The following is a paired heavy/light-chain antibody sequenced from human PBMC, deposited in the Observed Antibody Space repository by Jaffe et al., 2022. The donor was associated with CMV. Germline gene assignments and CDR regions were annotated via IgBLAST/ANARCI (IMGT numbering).Heavy chain of an antibody. CDR2: IFSNDEK. D-gene: IGHD3-10*01. CDR1: GFSLSNARMG. Sequence: QVTLKESGPVLVKPTETLTLTCTVSGFSLSNARMGVSWIRQPPGKALEWLAHIFSNDEKSYSTSLKSRLTISKDTSKSQVVLTMTNMDPVDTATYYCARIRGTMVRGHLLHYYYYMDVWGKGTTVTVSS. CDR3: ARIRGTMVRGHLLHYYYYMDV. V-gene: IGHV2-26*01. J-gene: IGHJ6*03.
Light chain of an antibody. CDR3: ETWDSNTRVV. V-gene: IGLV4-60*03. CDR2: LEGSGSY. J-gene: IGLJ2*01. CDR1: SGHSSYI. Sequence: QPVLTQSSSASASLGSSVKLTCTLSSGHSSYIIAWHQQQPGKAPRYLMKLEGSGSYNKGSGVPDRFSGSSSGADRYLTISNLQSEDEADYYCETWDSNTRVVFGGGTKLTVL.